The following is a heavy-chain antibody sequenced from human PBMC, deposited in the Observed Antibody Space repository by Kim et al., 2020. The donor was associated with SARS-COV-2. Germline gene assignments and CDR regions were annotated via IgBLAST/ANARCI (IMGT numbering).Heavy chain of an antibody. Sequence: GGSLRLSCAASGFTFSSYGMHWVRQAPGKGLEWVAVISYDGSNKYYADSVKGRFTISRDNSKNTLYLQMNSLRAEDTAVYYCAKDGGLLWFGELSPGPVDYWGQGTLVTVSS. D-gene: IGHD3-10*01. CDR3: AKDGGLLWFGELSPGPVDY. CDR2: ISYDGSNK. V-gene: IGHV3-30*18. CDR1: GFTFSSYG. J-gene: IGHJ4*02.